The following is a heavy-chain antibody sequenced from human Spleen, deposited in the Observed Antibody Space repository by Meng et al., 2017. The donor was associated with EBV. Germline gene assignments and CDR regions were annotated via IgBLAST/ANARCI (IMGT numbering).Heavy chain of an antibody. D-gene: IGHD1-14*01. CDR3: SRDLAGSDDY. CDR1: GFSFRSYW. J-gene: IGHJ4*02. CDR2: TNENGAIT. Sequence: EXQLVEXXXALVQPGXSLRLSCAASGFSFRSYWMHWVRQVPGKGLVWVARTNENGAITNYADSVKGRFTISRDNAKNTLYLQMNSLRAEDTAVYYCSRDLAGSDDYWGQGTLVTVSS. V-gene: IGHV3-74*01.